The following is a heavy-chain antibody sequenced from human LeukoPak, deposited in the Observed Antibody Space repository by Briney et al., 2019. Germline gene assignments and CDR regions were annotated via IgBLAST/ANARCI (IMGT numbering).Heavy chain of an antibody. Sequence: SVKVSCKASGGTFSSYAISWVRQAPGQGLEWMGRIIPILGIANYAQKFQGRVTITADKSTSTAYMELSSLRSEDTAVYYCARDNFFDPDYYDRSPGSIMDYWGQGTLVTVSS. CDR1: GGTFSSYA. V-gene: IGHV1-69*04. CDR3: ARDNFFDPDYYDRSPGSIMDY. D-gene: IGHD3-22*01. CDR2: IIPILGIA. J-gene: IGHJ4*02.